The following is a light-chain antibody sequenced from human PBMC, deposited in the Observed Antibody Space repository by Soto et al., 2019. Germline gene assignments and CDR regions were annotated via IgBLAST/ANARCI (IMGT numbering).Light chain of an antibody. CDR2: DVS. Sequence: QSALTQPRSVSGSPGQSVTISCTGTRSDVGGYNYVSWYQQHPGKAPKHRIYDVSKWPSGVPYRVSGSKSDYTASLTISGLQAEDEADYYCCSYAGSSLVVFGGGTKLTVL. V-gene: IGLV2-11*01. CDR1: RSDVGGYNY. CDR3: CSYAGSSLVV. J-gene: IGLJ3*02.